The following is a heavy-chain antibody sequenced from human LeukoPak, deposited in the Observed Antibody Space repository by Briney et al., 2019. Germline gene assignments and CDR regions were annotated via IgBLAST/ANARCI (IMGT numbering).Heavy chain of an antibody. J-gene: IGHJ5*02. CDR3: ARDYDFWSGYYRYNWFDP. CDR2: ISSSSSTI. D-gene: IGHD3-3*01. V-gene: IGHV3-48*01. Sequence: GGSLRLSCAGSGFTFSSYSMNWVRQAPGKGLEWVSYISSSSSTIYYADSVKGRFTISRDNAKNSLYLQMNSLRAEDTAVYYCARDYDFWSGYYRYNWFDPWGQGTLVTVSS. CDR1: GFTFSSYS.